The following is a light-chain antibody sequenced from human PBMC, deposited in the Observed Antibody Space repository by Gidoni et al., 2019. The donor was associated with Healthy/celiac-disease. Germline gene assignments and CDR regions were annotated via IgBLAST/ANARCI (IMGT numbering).Light chain of an antibody. J-gene: IGKJ5*01. CDR3: QQRGNWPPVT. CDR1: QSVSSY. Sequence: EIVLTQSPATLSLSPGERATLSCRASQSVSSYLAWYQQKPGQAPRLLLHDASNRATGIPARFSGSGSGTYFTLTISSLEPEDFAVYYCQQRGNWPPVTFGQGTRLEIK. V-gene: IGKV3-11*01. CDR2: DAS.